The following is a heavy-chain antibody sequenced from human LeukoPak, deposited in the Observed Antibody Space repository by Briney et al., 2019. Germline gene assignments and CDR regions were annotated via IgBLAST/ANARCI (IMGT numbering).Heavy chain of an antibody. D-gene: IGHD3-16*02. CDR1: GFTFSSYA. J-gene: IGHJ4*02. CDR3: AKDYAYHRPFTFGGVIVIPSGADYFDY. CDR2: ISGSGGST. Sequence: GGSLRLSCAASGFTFSSYAMSWVRQAPGKGLEWVSAISGSGGSTYYADSVKGRFTISRDNSKNALYLQMNSLRAEDTAVYYCAKDYAYHRPFTFGGVIVIPSGADYFDYWGQGTLVTASS. V-gene: IGHV3-23*01.